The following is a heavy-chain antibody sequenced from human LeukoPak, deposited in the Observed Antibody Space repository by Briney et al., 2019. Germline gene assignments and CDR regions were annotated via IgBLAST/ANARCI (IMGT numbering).Heavy chain of an antibody. Sequence: SETLSLTCTVSGGFISSYYWSWIRQPPGKGLEWIGEINHSGSTNYNPSLKSRVTISVDTSKNQFSLKLSSVTAADTAVYYCAREGPYGSGSYYKNRLFDYWGQGTLVTVSS. D-gene: IGHD3-10*01. CDR3: AREGPYGSGSYYKNRLFDY. V-gene: IGHV4-34*01. CDR1: GGFISSYY. J-gene: IGHJ4*02. CDR2: INHSGST.